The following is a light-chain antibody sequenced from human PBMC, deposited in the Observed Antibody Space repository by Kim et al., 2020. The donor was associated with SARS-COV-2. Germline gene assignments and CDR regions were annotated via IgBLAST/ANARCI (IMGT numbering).Light chain of an antibody. J-gene: IGKJ2*01. CDR2: GAS. CDR1: QSVSSSY. Sequence: LSPRERATLSCRASQSVSSSYLAWYQQKPGQAPRLLIYGASSRATGIPDRFSGSGSGTDFTLTISRLEPEDFAVYYCQQYGSSYTFGQGTKLEI. V-gene: IGKV3-20*01. CDR3: QQYGSSYT.